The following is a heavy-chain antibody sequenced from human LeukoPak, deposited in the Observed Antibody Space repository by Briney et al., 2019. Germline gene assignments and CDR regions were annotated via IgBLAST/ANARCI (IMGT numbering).Heavy chain of an antibody. Sequence: SETLSLTCTVSGGSISSSSYYWGWIRQPPGKGLEWIGSIYYSGSTYYNPSLKSRVTISVDTSKNQFSLKLSSVTAADTAVYYCARQTVWFGKLGISPFDYWGQGTLVTVSS. D-gene: IGHD3-10*01. V-gene: IGHV4-39*01. CDR3: ARQTVWFGKLGISPFDY. CDR2: IYYSGST. CDR1: GGSISSSSYY. J-gene: IGHJ4*02.